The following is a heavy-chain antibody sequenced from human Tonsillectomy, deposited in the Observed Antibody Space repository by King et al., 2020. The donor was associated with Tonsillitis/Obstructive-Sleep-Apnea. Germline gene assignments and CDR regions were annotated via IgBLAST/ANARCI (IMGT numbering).Heavy chain of an antibody. D-gene: IGHD5-18*01. J-gene: IGHJ4*02. Sequence: VQLVESGGGVVQPGRSLRLSCTASGFTFVSYGMHWVRQAPGKGLEWVAVISSDGSNEYYADSVKGRFTISRDNSKNTVYLQMNSLRAEDTAVYYCAKAGGYTYGPLDYWGQGTLVTVSS. CDR3: AKAGGYTYGPLDY. CDR2: ISSDGSNE. CDR1: GFTFVSYG. V-gene: IGHV3-30*18.